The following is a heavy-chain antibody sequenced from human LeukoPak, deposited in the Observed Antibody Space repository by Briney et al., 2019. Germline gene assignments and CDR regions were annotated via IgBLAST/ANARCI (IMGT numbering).Heavy chain of an antibody. D-gene: IGHD5-12*01. CDR2: IWHDGGRK. Sequence: GGSLRLSWVVSGFTFSTHGFPWARQAPGKGRGWVSVIWHDGGRKEYADSVRGRFTISRDNSNLYLQMNSLRAEDTAIYYCARDIGNSGFNLDYWGQGTPVTVSS. CDR3: ARDIGNSGFNLDY. CDR1: GFTFSTHG. J-gene: IGHJ4*02. V-gene: IGHV3-33*01.